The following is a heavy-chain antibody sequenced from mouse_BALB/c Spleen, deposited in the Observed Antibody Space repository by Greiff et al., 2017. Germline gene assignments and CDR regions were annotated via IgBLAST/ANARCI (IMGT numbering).Heavy chain of an antibody. J-gene: IGHJ3*01. CDR2: IFPGTGTT. V-gene: IGHV1S132*01. D-gene: IGHD3-1*01. CDR1: GYTFTSYW. CDR3: AHSSGYGTWFAY. Sequence: QVQLQQSGAELVKPGASVKLSCKTSGYTFTSYWIQWVKQRPGQGLGWIGEIFPGTGTTYYNEKFKGKATLTIDTSSSTAYMQLSSLTSEDSAVYVCAHSSGYGTWFAYWGQGTLVTVSA.